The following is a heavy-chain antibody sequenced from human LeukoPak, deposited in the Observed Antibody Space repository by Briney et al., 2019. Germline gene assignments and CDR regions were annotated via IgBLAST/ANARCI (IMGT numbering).Heavy chain of an antibody. J-gene: IGHJ5*02. V-gene: IGHV3-23*01. Sequence: PGGSLRLSCAASGFTFSSSAMSWVRQAPGKGLEWVSAISGSGGSTYYADSVKGRFTISRDNSKNTLYLQMNSLRAEDTAVYYCAKDTAGPLSVNWFDPWGQGTLVTVSS. D-gene: IGHD1-1*01. CDR1: GFTFSSSA. CDR3: AKDTAGPLSVNWFDP. CDR2: ISGSGGST.